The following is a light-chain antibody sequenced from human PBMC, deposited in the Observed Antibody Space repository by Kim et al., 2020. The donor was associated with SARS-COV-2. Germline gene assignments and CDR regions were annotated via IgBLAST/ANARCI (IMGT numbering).Light chain of an antibody. CDR2: GAS. J-gene: IGKJ1*01. Sequence: EIVLTQSPGTLSLSPGERATLSCRASQSVSSSYLAWYQQKPGQAPRLLIYGASSRATGLPDRFSGSGSGTDFTLTISRLQPEDFAVYYCQQYGSSPRTFGQVTKVDIK. CDR1: QSVSSSY. V-gene: IGKV3-20*01. CDR3: QQYGSSPRT.